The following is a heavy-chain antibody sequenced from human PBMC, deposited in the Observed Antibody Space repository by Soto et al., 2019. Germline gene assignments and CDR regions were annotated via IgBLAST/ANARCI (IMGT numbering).Heavy chain of an antibody. CDR1: GGSISSGGYY. Sequence: QVQLQESGPGLVKPSQTLSLTCTVSGGSISSGGYYWSWIRQHPGKGLEWIGYIYYSGSTYYNPSLKSRVTISVDTSKSQFSLKLSSVTAADTAVYYCARVGDIVVVPAEAPYYGMDVWGQGTTVTVSS. V-gene: IGHV4-31*03. D-gene: IGHD2-2*01. CDR2: IYYSGST. CDR3: ARVGDIVVVPAEAPYYGMDV. J-gene: IGHJ6*02.